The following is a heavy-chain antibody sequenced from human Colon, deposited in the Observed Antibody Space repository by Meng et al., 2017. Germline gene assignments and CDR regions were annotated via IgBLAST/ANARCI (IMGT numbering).Heavy chain of an antibody. D-gene: IGHD3-16*01. CDR3: VRDRVRGMSYYNYYAMDF. CDR2: VYDNGAT. Sequence: SETLSLTCTVSGGSMTNYYWTWIRQPPGKGLEWIGYVYDNGATKYNPSLKSRVTMSVDTSKNQSSLTLRSVTAADTAVYYCVRDRVRGMSYYNYYAMDFWGQETTVTVSS. J-gene: IGHJ6*02. V-gene: IGHV4-59*01. CDR1: GGSMTNYY.